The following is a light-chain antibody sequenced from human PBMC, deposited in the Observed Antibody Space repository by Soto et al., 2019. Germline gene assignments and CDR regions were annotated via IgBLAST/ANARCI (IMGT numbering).Light chain of an antibody. V-gene: IGLV2-11*01. J-gene: IGLJ2*01. CDR2: DVN. Sequence: QSALTQPRSVSGSPGLSVTIPCTGSSSDVGAYNYVSWYQQHPGKGPKLIIYDVNKRPSGVPDRFSGSKSGNTASLTISGLQAEDEADYYCCSYAGSDTYVVFGGGTKLTVL. CDR3: CSYAGSDTYVV. CDR1: SSDVGAYNY.